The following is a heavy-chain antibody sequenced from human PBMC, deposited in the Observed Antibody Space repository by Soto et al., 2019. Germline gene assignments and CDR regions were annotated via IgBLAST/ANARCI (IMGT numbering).Heavy chain of an antibody. CDR3: ARDLSRGSNFHYYMDV. D-gene: IGHD3-22*01. CDR2: ISSSSSAI. V-gene: IGHV3-48*01. J-gene: IGHJ6*03. CDR1: GFSISGYA. Sequence: GGSLRLSCSASGFSISGYALNWVRQAPGKGPEWVSYISSSSSAIDYAGSVKGRFSISRDNGKNSLYLQMNSLRAEDTAVYYCARDLSRGSNFHYYMDVWGKGTTVTVSS.